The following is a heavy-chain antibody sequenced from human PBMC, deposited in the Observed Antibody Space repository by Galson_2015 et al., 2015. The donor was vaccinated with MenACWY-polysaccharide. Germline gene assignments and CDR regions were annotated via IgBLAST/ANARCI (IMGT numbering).Heavy chain of an antibody. CDR3: ARRSLGNWYFDL. V-gene: IGHV4-4*07. D-gene: IGHD7-27*01. Sequence: ETLSLTCNVSYGSITSFYWSWIRRPAGQGLEWIGRIHASGSTTYNPSFKSRVTMSVDMSKNQFSLSLSSVTAADTAVYYCARRSLGNWYFDLWGRGSLVIVSS. J-gene: IGHJ2*01. CDR2: IHASGST. CDR1: YGSITSFY.